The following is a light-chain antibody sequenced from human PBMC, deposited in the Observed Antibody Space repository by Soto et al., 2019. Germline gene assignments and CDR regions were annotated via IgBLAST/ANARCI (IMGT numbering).Light chain of an antibody. CDR2: CSS. CDR1: ETVSSSY. CDR3: LQHGSLPST. Sequence: EIVLTQSPRTLSLSPGESATLSCRASETVSSSYFAWYQQKHGQPPRLLIYCSSSSATGIPDRFSGRGSGTEFTLTISRLEPEDFAVYYCLQHGSLPSTFGQGTKLEIK. V-gene: IGKV3-20*01. J-gene: IGKJ2*02.